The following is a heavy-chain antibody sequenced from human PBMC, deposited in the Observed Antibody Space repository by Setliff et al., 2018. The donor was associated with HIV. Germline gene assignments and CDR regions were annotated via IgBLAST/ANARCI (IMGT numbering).Heavy chain of an antibody. CDR3: ARHLYFASGSYYNPLFFDY. CDR2: IYHSGST. D-gene: IGHD3-10*01. CDR1: GFSISGGSY. J-gene: IGHJ4*02. Sequence: SETLSLTCAVSGFSISGGSYWGWIRQPPGKGLEWIASIYHSGSTYYNPSLKSRVTISADTSKRQFSLKLSSVTAAVTAVYYCARHLYFASGSYYNPLFFDYWGQGTLVTVSS. V-gene: IGHV4-38-2*01.